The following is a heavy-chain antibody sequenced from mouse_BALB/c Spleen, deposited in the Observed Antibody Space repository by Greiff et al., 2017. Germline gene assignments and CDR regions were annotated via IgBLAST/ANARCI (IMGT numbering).Heavy chain of an antibody. CDR3: ARDWDYDG. CDR2: INSNGGST. V-gene: IGHV5-6-3*01. D-gene: IGHD2-4*01. CDR1: GFTFSSYG. Sequence: EVKVEESGGGLVQPGGSLKLSCAASGFTFSSYGMSWVRQTPDKRLELVATINSNGGSTYYPDSVKGRFTISRDNAKNTLYLQMSSLKSEDTAMYYCARDWDYDGWGQGTLVTVSA. J-gene: IGHJ3*01.